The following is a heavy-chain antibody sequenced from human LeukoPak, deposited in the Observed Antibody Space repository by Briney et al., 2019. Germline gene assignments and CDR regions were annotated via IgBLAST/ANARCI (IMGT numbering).Heavy chain of an antibody. CDR3: ARGSIAAAGYYFDY. CDR1: GYTFTRYG. CDR2: ISAYNGNT. D-gene: IGHD6-13*01. Sequence: ASVKVSCKASGYTFTRYGISWVRQAPGEGLEWMGWISAYNGNTNYAQRPQGRLTMTTDTSTSTAYMELRSLRSDDTAVYYCARGSIAAAGYYFDYWGQGTLVTVSS. V-gene: IGHV1-18*01. J-gene: IGHJ4*02.